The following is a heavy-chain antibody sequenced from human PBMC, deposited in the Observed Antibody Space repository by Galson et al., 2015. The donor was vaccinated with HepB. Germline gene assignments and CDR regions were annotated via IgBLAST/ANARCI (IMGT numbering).Heavy chain of an antibody. J-gene: IGHJ4*02. Sequence: SVKVSCKASGYTFTSYGISWVRQAPGQGLEWMGWISAYNGNTNYAQKLQGRVTMTTDTSTSTAYMELRSLRSDDTAVYYCARVVTIFGVVIIGYFDYWGQGTLVTVSS. CDR3: ARVVTIFGVVIIGYFDY. D-gene: IGHD3-3*01. V-gene: IGHV1-18*01. CDR1: GYTFTSYG. CDR2: ISAYNGNT.